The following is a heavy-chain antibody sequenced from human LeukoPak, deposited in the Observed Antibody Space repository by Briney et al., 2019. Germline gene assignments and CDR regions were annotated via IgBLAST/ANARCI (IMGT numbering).Heavy chain of an antibody. CDR1: GFTFSSYA. CDR2: ISSNGGST. V-gene: IGHV3-64*01. J-gene: IGHJ4*02. Sequence: GGSLRLSCAASGFTFSSYAMHWVRQAPGKGLEYVSAISSNGGSTYYANSVKGRFTISRDNSKNTLYLQMGSLRAEDMAVYYCARGPLADFYADYWGQGTLVTVSS. CDR3: ARGPLADFYADY. D-gene: IGHD3/OR15-3a*01.